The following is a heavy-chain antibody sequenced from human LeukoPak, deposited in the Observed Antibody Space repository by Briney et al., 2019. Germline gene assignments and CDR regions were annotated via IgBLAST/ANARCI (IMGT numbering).Heavy chain of an antibody. CDR1: GGSISSYY. V-gene: IGHV4-59*01. J-gene: IGHJ6*02. CDR3: ARGGSSFPNYYYYYGMDV. CDR2: IYYSGST. D-gene: IGHD6-6*01. Sequence: SSETLSLTCTVSGGSISSYYWSWIRQPPGKRLEWIGYIYYSGSTNYNPSLKSRVTIPVDTSKNQFSLKLSSVTAADTAVYYCARGGSSFPNYYYYYGMDVWGQGTTVTVSS.